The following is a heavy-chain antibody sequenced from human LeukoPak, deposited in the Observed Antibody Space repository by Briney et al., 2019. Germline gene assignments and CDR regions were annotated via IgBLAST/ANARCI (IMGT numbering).Heavy chain of an antibody. Sequence: SETLSLTCAVYGGSFSGYYWSWIRQPPGKGLEWIGEINHSGSTNYNPSLKSRVTISVDTSKNQFSLKLSSVTAADTAVYYCAREIVVVPAAIFSDYYYYMDVWGKGTTVTVSS. J-gene: IGHJ6*03. CDR3: AREIVVVPAAIFSDYYYYMDV. V-gene: IGHV4-34*01. CDR2: INHSGST. CDR1: GGSFSGYY. D-gene: IGHD2-2*01.